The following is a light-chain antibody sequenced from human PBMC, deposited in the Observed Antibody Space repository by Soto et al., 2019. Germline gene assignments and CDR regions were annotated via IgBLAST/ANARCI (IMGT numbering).Light chain of an antibody. Sequence: ERVLTQSPCTLSLSPGKRSTLSCMASQSVSNNYLAWYQQKPGQAPRLLIYGASNRATGIPDRFSRSGSGTDCTLTISRLEPEDFAVYYCQQYGSSGTFGQGTKVDIK. J-gene: IGKJ1*01. CDR2: GAS. V-gene: IGKV3-20*01. CDR3: QQYGSSGT. CDR1: QSVSNNY.